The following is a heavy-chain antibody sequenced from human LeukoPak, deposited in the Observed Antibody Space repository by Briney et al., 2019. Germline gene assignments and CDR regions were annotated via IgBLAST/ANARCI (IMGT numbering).Heavy chain of an antibody. CDR3: ARGLKGSSWYNY. D-gene: IGHD6-13*01. V-gene: IGHV1-8*01. Sequence: GASVKVSCKASGYTFTSYDINWVRQATGQGLEWMGWINPNSGNSGYAQKFQGRVTMTRNTSISTAYMELSSLRSEDTAVYYCARGLKGSSWYNYWGQGTLVTVSS. CDR2: INPNSGNS. J-gene: IGHJ4*02. CDR1: GYTFTSYD.